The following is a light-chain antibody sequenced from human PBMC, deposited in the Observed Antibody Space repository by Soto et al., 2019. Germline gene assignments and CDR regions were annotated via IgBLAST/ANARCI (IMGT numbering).Light chain of an antibody. CDR1: QSVLYTSNNKNY. CDR2: WAS. J-gene: IGKJ4*01. Sequence: DIVMTQSPDSLAVSLGERATVNCKSSQSVLYTSNNKNYLAWYQQKPGQPPKLFISWASTRESGVPDRFSGSGSGTDFTLTISSLQAEDVAVYYCQQYYPTPPTLTFGGGTKVEIK. CDR3: QQYYPTPPTLT. V-gene: IGKV4-1*01.